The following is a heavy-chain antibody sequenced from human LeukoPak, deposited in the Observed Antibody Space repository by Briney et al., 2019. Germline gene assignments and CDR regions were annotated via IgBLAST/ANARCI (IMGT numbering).Heavy chain of an antibody. CDR1: GLTVSSNY. V-gene: IGHV3-66*01. Sequence: GGSLRLSCAASGLTVSSNYMSWVRQAPGKGLEWVSVIYSGGSTYYADSVKGRFTISRDNSKNTLYLQMNSLRAEDTAVYHCTRYDSSRFDPWGQGTLVIVSA. D-gene: IGHD3-3*01. J-gene: IGHJ5*02. CDR2: IYSGGST. CDR3: TRYDSSRFDP.